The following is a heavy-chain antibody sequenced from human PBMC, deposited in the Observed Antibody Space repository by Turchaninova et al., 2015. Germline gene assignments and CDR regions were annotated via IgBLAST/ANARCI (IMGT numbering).Heavy chain of an antibody. D-gene: IGHD4-17*01. CDR3: AKDYYGDPTNYFDY. J-gene: IGHJ4*02. CDR2: ISWNSGSI. V-gene: IGHV3-9*01. CDR1: GFTFEDFA. Sequence: EVQLVESGGGLVQPGRSLRLSCVASGFTFEDFAMNWVRQVPGKGLEGGSGISWNSGSIGYADSVKGRFTISRDNAKKSLYLQMNSLRAEDSAFYFCAKDYYGDPTNYFDYWGQGTLVTVSS.